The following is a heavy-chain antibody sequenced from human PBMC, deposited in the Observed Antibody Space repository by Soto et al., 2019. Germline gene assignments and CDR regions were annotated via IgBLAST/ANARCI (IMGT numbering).Heavy chain of an antibody. J-gene: IGHJ5*02. CDR1: GDSISDTIYY. D-gene: IGHD2-15*01. V-gene: IGHV4-39*02. Sequence: TSETLSLTCRVSGDSISDTIYYWGWIRQPPGKGLEFIGSVYYSGGSHYNPSLKGRVTISVDTSNNQVSLRVNSVTAADTAVYYCGRVVEGATRHTDSDSWGQGMLVTVSS. CDR2: VYYSGGS. CDR3: GRVVEGATRHTDSDS.